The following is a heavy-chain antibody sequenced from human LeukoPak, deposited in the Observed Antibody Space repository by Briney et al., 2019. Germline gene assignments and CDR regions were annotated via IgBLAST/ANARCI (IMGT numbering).Heavy chain of an antibody. Sequence: GASVTVSCKASGYTFSDYYKHWVRQALGQGVEWVGRILPMSGGTTYTQKSQGRVTVTRDTSIGTGYMELSRLTSDDTAVYYCARERGVGDSAFDYWGQGSLVTVSS. CDR2: ILPMSGGT. CDR3: ARERGVGDSAFDY. J-gene: IGHJ4*02. CDR1: GYTFSDYY. V-gene: IGHV1-2*06. D-gene: IGHD2-8*01.